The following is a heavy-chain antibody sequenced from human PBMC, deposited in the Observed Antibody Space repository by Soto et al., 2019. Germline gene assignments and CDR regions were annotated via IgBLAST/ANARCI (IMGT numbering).Heavy chain of an antibody. J-gene: IGHJ6*02. CDR2: IIPIFGTA. Sequence: QVQLVQSGAEVQKPGSSVKVSCKASGGTFSSYAISWVRQAPGQGLEWMGGIIPIFGTANYAQKFQGRVTITADESTSTAYMELSSLRSEDTAVYYCARDRGSYGPNYYYYYGMDVWGQGTTVTVSS. CDR3: ARDRGSYGPNYYYYYGMDV. D-gene: IGHD1-26*01. CDR1: GGTFSSYA. V-gene: IGHV1-69*01.